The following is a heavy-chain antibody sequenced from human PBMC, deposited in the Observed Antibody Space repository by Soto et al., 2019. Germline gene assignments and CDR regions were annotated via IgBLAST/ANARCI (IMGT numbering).Heavy chain of an antibody. V-gene: IGHV4-31*03. J-gene: IGHJ5*01. CDR3: ARRAGTTFNWFVS. CDR1: GDSIDSSDYY. D-gene: IGHD4-17*01. Sequence: QVQLRESGPGLVKPSQTLSLTCTVSGDSIDSSDYYWSWIRQRPGKGLEWIGYIHYTGSTHYSPSLMSRLTISVDTSKNYFSLKLSSVTAADTAVYFCARRAGTTFNWFVSWGQGSLVTVFS. CDR2: IHYTGST.